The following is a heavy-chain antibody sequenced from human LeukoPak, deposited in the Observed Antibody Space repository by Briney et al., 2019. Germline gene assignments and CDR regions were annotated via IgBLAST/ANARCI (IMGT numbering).Heavy chain of an antibody. CDR2: IYSGGST. CDR3: ARERGDGWFDP. D-gene: IGHD3-16*01. V-gene: IGHV3-53*01. J-gene: IGHJ5*02. Sequence: AGGSLRLSCAASGFTVSSNYMSWVRQAPGKGLEWVSVIYSGGSTYYADSVKGRFTISRDNSKNTLYLQMNSLRAEDTAVYYCARERGDGWFDPWGQGTLVTVSS. CDR1: GFTVSSNY.